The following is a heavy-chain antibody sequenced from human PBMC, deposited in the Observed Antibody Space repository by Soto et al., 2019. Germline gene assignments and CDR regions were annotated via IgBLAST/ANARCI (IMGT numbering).Heavy chain of an antibody. J-gene: IGHJ6*02. Sequence: SETLSLTCTVSGDSISSYYWSWIRQPPGKGLEWIGYIYYSGSTNYNPSLKSRVTISVDTSKNQFYRRLSSVPAADTAVYYCARADTLIPGGMDVWGQGTTVTVSS. D-gene: IGHD3-9*01. CDR2: IYYSGST. CDR3: ARADTLIPGGMDV. V-gene: IGHV4-59*01. CDR1: GDSISSYY.